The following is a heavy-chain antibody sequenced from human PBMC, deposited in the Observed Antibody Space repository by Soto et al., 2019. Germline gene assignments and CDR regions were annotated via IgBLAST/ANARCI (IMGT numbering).Heavy chain of an antibody. CDR2: IWYDGNQK. V-gene: IGHV3-33*06. CDR1: GFTFRSYG. D-gene: IGHD5-18*01. CDR3: AKGYGYNYGQYDY. Sequence: QVKLVESGGGVVQPGRSLTLSCAESGFTFRSYGMHWVRQAPGKGLEWVAVIWYDGNQKYYADSVKGRFTISRDIFKNTLYLQMNSLRAEDTAVYYCAKGYGYNYGQYDYWGQGTRVTVTS. J-gene: IGHJ4*02.